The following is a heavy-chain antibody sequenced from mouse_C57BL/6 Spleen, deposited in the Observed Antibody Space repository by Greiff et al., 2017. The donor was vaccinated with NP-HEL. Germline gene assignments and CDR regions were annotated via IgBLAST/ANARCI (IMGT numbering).Heavy chain of an antibody. D-gene: IGHD3-2*02. Sequence: EVKVVESGGDLVKPGGSLKLSCAASGFTFSSYGMSWVRQTPDKRLEWVATISSGGSYTYYPDSVKGRFTISRDNAKNTLYLQMSSLKSEDTAMYYCASHSSGYVAYWGQGTLVTVSA. J-gene: IGHJ3*01. CDR3: ASHSSGYVAY. CDR2: ISSGGSYT. CDR1: GFTFSSYG. V-gene: IGHV5-6*01.